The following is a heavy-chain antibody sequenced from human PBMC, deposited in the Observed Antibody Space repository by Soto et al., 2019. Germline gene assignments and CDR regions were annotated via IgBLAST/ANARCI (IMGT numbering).Heavy chain of an antibody. CDR3: TRGGSYTWNAPDF. Sequence: EVQLVESGGDLVQPGGSLRLSCAVSGFTFSSYWMYWVRQAPGKGLVWVSRINGDGSSTSYADSVKGRFTISRDNAKNTVYLQMNSLRAEDTAVYYCTRGGSYTWNAPDFWGQGTLVTVSS. CDR2: INGDGSST. CDR1: GFTFSSYW. D-gene: IGHD1-20*01. V-gene: IGHV3-74*01. J-gene: IGHJ4*02.